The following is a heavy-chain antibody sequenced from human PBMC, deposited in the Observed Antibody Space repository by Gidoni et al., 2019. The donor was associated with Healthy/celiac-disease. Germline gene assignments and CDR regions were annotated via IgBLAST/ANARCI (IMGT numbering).Heavy chain of an antibody. J-gene: IGHJ6*02. CDR2: ISYDGSNK. CDR1: GFTFSSYA. Sequence: QVQLVESGGGVVQPGRSLRLSCAASGFTFSSYAMHWVRQAPGKGLEWVAVISYDGSNKYYADSVKGRFTISRDNSKNTLYLQMNSLRAEDTAVYYCARVPGGYYYYGMDVWGQGTTVTVSS. V-gene: IGHV3-30*04. D-gene: IGHD3-10*01. CDR3: ARVPGGYYYYGMDV.